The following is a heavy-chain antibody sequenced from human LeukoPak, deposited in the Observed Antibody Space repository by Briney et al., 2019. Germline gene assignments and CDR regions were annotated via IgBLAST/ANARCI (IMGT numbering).Heavy chain of an antibody. CDR1: GFTFSSYA. D-gene: IGHD2-21*01. CDR3: AKAVVGAFDI. V-gene: IGHV3-23*01. Sequence: GGSLRLSCTASGFTFSSYATSWVRQAPGKGLEWVSAISGSGGSTYYADSVKGRFTISRDNSKNTLYLQMNSLRAEDTAVYYCAKAVVGAFDIWGQGTMVTVSS. J-gene: IGHJ3*02. CDR2: ISGSGGST.